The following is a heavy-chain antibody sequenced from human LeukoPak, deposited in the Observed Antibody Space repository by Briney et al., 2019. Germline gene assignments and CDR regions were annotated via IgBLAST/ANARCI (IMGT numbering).Heavy chain of an antibody. J-gene: IGHJ4*02. V-gene: IGHV1-2*02. D-gene: IGHD3-10*01. CDR1: GYTFTGYY. Sequence: ASVKVSCKASGYTFTGYYKHWVRQAPGQGLEWMGWINPNSGGTNYAQKFQGRVTMTRDTSISTAYMELSRLRSDDTAVYYCARDGWGTMVRGVLGYYFDYWGQGTLVTVSS. CDR3: ARDGWGTMVRGVLGYYFDY. CDR2: INPNSGGT.